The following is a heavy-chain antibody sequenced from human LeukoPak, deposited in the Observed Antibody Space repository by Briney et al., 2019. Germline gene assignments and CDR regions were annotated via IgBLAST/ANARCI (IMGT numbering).Heavy chain of an antibody. J-gene: IGHJ4*02. D-gene: IGHD3-22*01. CDR3: ARGAFYYYDSSGYTYYFDY. V-gene: IGHV1-8*03. Sequence: GASVKVSCKASGYTFTSYDINWVRQATGQGHEWMGWMNPNSGNTGYVQKFQGRVTITRNTSRSTASLELTSLRSDDTAVYYCARGAFYYYDSSGYTYYFDYWGQGTLVTVSS. CDR1: GYTFTSYD. CDR2: MNPNSGNT.